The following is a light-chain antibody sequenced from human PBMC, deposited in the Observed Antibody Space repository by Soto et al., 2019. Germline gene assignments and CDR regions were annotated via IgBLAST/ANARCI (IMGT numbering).Light chain of an antibody. CDR1: QSVHNN. CDR3: QQYEIWPLT. CDR2: DPS. J-gene: IGKJ4*01. Sequence: EVVMTQSPATLSVSPGDRDTLSCRASQSVHNNLAWYQQKPGQAPRLLIFDPSTRATVIPIRFTGGGSGTEFTLTISSLQSEDSAVYYCQQYEIWPLTFGGGTKVEIK. V-gene: IGKV3-15*01.